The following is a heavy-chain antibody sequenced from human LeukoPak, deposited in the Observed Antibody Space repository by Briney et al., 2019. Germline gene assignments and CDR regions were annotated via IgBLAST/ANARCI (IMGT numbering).Heavy chain of an antibody. V-gene: IGHV4-59*01. CDR3: ARDRYGGYPDDAFDI. CDR2: IYYSGST. CDR1: GGSISSYY. D-gene: IGHD4-17*01. Sequence: PSETLSLTCTVSGGSISSYYWSWLRQPPGKGLEWIGYIYYSGSTNYNPSLKSRVTISVDTSKNQFSLKLSSVTAADTAVYYCARDRYGGYPDDAFDIWGQGTMVTVSS. J-gene: IGHJ3*02.